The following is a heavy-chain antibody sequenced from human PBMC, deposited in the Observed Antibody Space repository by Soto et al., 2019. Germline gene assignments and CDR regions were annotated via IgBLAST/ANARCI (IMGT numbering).Heavy chain of an antibody. Sequence: QVQLQQWGAGQLKPSETLSLTCAVHGESFSGYGGPFSGYYWSWSRQTPGKGLEWIGEINHRGGTNYSPSLKSRVTTSVDPSKNQCSQNLNSVTAADTAVYYCARGQRRGGSSGWALWGQGTLVTVSS. J-gene: IGHJ4*02. D-gene: IGHD6-19*01. CDR3: ARGQRRGGSSGWAL. V-gene: IGHV4-34*02. CDR1: GGPFSGYY. CDR2: INHRGGT.